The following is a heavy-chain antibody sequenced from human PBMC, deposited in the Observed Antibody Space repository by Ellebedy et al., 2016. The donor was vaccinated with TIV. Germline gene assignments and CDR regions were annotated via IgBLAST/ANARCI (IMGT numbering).Heavy chain of an antibody. D-gene: IGHD6-19*01. J-gene: IGHJ5*02. CDR3: ARDNTVGGTNWFDP. CDR2: ISGLNGKT. V-gene: IGHV1-18*01. Sequence: AASVKVSCKTSGYTVTSYGVSWVRQAPGQGLEWMGWISGLNGKTKYARTVQGRVTLTTDTAARTVYMELTSLRSDDTAVYYCARDNTVGGTNWFDPWGQGTLVIVSS. CDR1: GYTVTSYG.